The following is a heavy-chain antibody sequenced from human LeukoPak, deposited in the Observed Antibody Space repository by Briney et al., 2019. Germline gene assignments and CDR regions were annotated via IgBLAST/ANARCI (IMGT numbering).Heavy chain of an antibody. Sequence: PSETLSLTCTVSGGSISGGGYFWSWSRQHPGKGLEWIGYIYYSGSTYYNPSLKSRVTISVDTSKSQFSLKLSSVTAADTAVYYCARGRSGGSGSYYTYYFDYWGQATLVTVSS. CDR1: GGSISGGGYF. CDR2: IYYSGST. CDR3: ARGRSGGSGSYYTYYFDY. V-gene: IGHV4-31*03. J-gene: IGHJ4*02. D-gene: IGHD3-10*01.